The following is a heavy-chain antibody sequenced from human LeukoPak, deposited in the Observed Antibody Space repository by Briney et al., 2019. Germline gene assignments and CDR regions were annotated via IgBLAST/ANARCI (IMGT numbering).Heavy chain of an antibody. V-gene: IGHV3-21*04. J-gene: IGHJ4*02. Sequence: GGSLRLSCAASGFTFSNYNMNWVRQAPGKGLEWVSSISSSSSYIYYADSVKGRFTISRDNAKNSLYLQMNSLRAEDTALYYCAKDINPTVTTPDYFDYWGQGTLVTVSS. CDR3: AKDINPTVTTPDYFDY. CDR2: ISSSSSYI. CDR1: GFTFSNYN. D-gene: IGHD4-17*01.